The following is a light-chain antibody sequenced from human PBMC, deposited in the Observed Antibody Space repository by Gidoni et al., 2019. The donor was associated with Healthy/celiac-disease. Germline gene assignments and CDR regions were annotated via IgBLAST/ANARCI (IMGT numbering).Light chain of an antibody. CDR3: QQYDNLPSWT. CDR2: DAS. J-gene: IGKJ1*01. CDR1: ADISNY. V-gene: IGKV1-33*01. Sequence: DIQRTHSPSSLSASVGDRVTITFQARADISNYLNWYQQKPGKAPKPLIYDASNLETGVPSRFSGSGSGTDFTFTLSSLQPEAIATYYCQQYDNLPSWTFGQGTKVEIK.